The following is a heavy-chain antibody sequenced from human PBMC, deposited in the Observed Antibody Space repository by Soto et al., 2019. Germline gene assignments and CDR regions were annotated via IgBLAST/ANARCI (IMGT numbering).Heavy chain of an antibody. CDR1: GDSITSSNKY. V-gene: IGHV4-39*01. J-gene: IGHJ4*02. CDR2: TYYRGGA. CDR3: ARRSYDNSGYYYVDY. Sequence: QLHLQESGPGLVKPSETLSLTCTVSGDSITSSNKYWGWARQPPGKGLEWIGSTYYRGGAYSSPSLKSRVTISIDSSENQLSLKLSSVTAADTAVYYCARRSYDNSGYYYVDYWGQGTLVTVSS. D-gene: IGHD3-22*01.